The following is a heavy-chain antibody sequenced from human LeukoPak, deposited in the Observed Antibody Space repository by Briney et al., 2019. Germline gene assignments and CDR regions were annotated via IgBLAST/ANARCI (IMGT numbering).Heavy chain of an antibody. Sequence: PGGSLRLSCAASGFTFSSYSMNWVRQAPGKGLEWVSSISSSSSYIYYADSVKGRFTISRDNAKNSLYLQMNSLRAEDTAVYYCARGKDTAMARAWFDPWGQGTLVTVSS. J-gene: IGHJ5*02. CDR2: ISSSSSYI. CDR1: GFTFSSYS. CDR3: ARGKDTAMARAWFDP. V-gene: IGHV3-21*01. D-gene: IGHD5-18*01.